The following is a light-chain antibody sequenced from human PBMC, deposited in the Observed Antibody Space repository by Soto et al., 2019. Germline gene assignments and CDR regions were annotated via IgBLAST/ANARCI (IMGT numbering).Light chain of an antibody. J-gene: IGKJ5*01. CDR3: QQLYTLPFT. Sequence: IQLTQSPALLSASIGDRVTITWRGSHDGSTFLAWYQQKPGKAPKLLIYEASTLQSGVPSRFSGSGSGTEFTLTISGLLPEDFAAYHCQQLYTLPFTFGQGTRLEIK. CDR2: EAS. V-gene: IGKV1-9*01. CDR1: HDGSTF.